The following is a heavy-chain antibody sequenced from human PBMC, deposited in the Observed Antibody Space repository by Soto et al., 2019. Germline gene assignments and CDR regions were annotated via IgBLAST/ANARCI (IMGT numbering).Heavy chain of an antibody. Sequence: EVQLLESGGGLVQPGGYLRLSCAASGFTFSSYAMSWVRQAPGKGLEWVSAISDSGGSTFYADSVKGRFTISRDNSKNTLYRQMNSLTAEDTAVNYCAKGSVFCSGGSCYAPTDYWGQGTLVTVST. CDR3: AKGSVFCSGGSCYAPTDY. V-gene: IGHV3-23*01. CDR2: ISDSGGST. J-gene: IGHJ4*02. D-gene: IGHD2-15*01. CDR1: GFTFSSYA.